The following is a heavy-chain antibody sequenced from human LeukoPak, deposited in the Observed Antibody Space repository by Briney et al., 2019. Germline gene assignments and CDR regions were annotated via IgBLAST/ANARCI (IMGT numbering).Heavy chain of an antibody. J-gene: IGHJ5*02. CDR3: ARDRTGYSDHLDWFDP. V-gene: IGHV1-69*13. D-gene: IGHD5-12*01. CDR2: IIPIFGTA. CDR1: GGTFSSYA. Sequence: SVKVSCKASGGTFSSYAISWVRQAPGQGLEWMGGIIPIFGTADYAQKFQGRVTITADESTSTAYMELSSLRSEDTAVYYCARDRTGYSDHLDWFDPWGQGTLVTVSS.